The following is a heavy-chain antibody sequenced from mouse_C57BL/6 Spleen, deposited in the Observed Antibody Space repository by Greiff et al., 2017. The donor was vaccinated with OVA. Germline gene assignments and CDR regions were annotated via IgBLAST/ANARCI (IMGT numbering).Heavy chain of an antibody. Sequence: VKLQQPGAELVMPGASVKLSCKASGYTFTSYWMHWVKQRPGQGLEWIGEIDPSDSYTNYNQKFKGKSTLTVDKSSSTAYMQLSSLTSEDSAVYYCARAYDYDRAWFAYWGQGTLVTVSA. CDR3: ARAYDYDRAWFAY. V-gene: IGHV1-69*01. D-gene: IGHD2-4*01. CDR2: IDPSDSYT. J-gene: IGHJ3*01. CDR1: GYTFTSYW.